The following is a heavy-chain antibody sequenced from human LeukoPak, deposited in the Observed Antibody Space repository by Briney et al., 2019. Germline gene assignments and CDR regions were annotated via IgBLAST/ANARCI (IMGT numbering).Heavy chain of an antibody. Sequence: GASVKVSCKASGYTFTGYYMHWVRQAPGQGLEWMGWINPNSGGTNYAQKFQGRVTMTRDTSISTAYMELSSLRAEDTAVYYCARDPLAYYDSSGYQHFDYWGQGTLVTVSS. CDR3: ARDPLAYYDSSGYQHFDY. D-gene: IGHD3-22*01. V-gene: IGHV1-2*02. CDR1: GYTFTGYY. CDR2: INPNSGGT. J-gene: IGHJ4*02.